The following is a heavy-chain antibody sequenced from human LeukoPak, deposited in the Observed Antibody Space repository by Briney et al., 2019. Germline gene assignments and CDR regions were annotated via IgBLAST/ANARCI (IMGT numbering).Heavy chain of an antibody. CDR2: IYYSGST. Sequence: SETLSLTCTVSGGSISSGGYYWSWIRQHPGKGLEWIGYIYYSGSTYYNPSLKSRVTISVDRSKNQFSLKLSSVTAADTAVYYCAKYYCSSTSCPGIDCWGQGTLVTVSS. CDR3: AKYYCSSTSCPGIDC. V-gene: IGHV4-31*03. CDR1: GGSISSGGYY. D-gene: IGHD2-2*01. J-gene: IGHJ4*02.